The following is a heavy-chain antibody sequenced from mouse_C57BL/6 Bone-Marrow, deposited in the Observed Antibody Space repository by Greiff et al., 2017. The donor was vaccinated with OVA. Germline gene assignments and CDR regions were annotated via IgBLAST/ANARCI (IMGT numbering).Heavy chain of an antibody. CDR1: GFTFSDYG. Sequence: EVKLVESGGGLVKPGGSLKLSCAASGFTFSDYGMHWVRQAPEKGLEWVAYLSSGSSTIYYADTVKGRFTISRDNAKNTLFLQMTSLRSEDTAMYYCARFDYESWFAYWGQGTLVTVSA. V-gene: IGHV5-17*01. CDR3: ARFDYESWFAY. J-gene: IGHJ3*01. CDR2: LSSGSSTI. D-gene: IGHD2-4*01.